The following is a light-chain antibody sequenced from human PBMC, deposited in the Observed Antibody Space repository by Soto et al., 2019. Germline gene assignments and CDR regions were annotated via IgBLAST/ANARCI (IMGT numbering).Light chain of an antibody. J-gene: IGLJ3*02. CDR2: SSN. V-gene: IGLV1-44*01. Sequence: QSVLTQPPSASGTPGQRVTISCSGSSSNIGSNTVSWYQQLPGTAPKLLIYSSNQRPSWVPDRFSGSKSGTSASLAISGLQSEDEADYYCAAWDDSRNGQGVFGGGTKLTVL. CDR3: AAWDDSRNGQGV. CDR1: SSNIGSNT.